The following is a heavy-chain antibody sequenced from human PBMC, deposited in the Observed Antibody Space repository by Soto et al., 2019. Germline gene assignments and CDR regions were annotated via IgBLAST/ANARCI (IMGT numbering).Heavy chain of an antibody. Sequence: EVQLLESGGGFVKPGGSLRLSCAGSGFIFSSHAMSWVRQAPGKGLEWVSSVSGSGASVHLPDFLKGRFSSSRDNSKNTVYLELNNLRVDDTAVYYCAKDLPFWSGYSFSENHWGQGTLVTVSS. CDR3: AKDLPFWSGYSFSENH. V-gene: IGHV3-23*01. CDR1: GFIFSSHA. J-gene: IGHJ5*02. D-gene: IGHD3-3*01. CDR2: VSGSGASV.